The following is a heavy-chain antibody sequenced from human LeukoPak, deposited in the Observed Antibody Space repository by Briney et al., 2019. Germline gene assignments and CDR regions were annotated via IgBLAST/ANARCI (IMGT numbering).Heavy chain of an antibody. CDR1: GFIFSNYG. J-gene: IGHJ4*02. D-gene: IGHD3-22*01. Sequence: GGSLRLSCAASGFIFSNYGMSWVRQAPGEGLEWVSAIRGNADTTYYADSVKGRFTIFRDNNENILYLQMNSLRVDDTALYYCAKGHGDASGYYYFDSWGQGTLVTVSS. CDR2: IRGNADTT. CDR3: AKGHGDASGYYYFDS. V-gene: IGHV3-23*01.